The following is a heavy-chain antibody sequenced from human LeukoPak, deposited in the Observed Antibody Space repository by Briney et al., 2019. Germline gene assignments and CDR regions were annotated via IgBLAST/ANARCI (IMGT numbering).Heavy chain of an antibody. Sequence: GGSLRLFCVASGFTFSSYGMHWVRQAPGKGLEWVAFIRYDGSNKYYADSVKGRFTISRDNSKNTLYLQMNSLRAEDTAVYYCAKGASGWPDYWGQGTLVTVSS. V-gene: IGHV3-30*02. CDR3: AKGASGWPDY. CDR1: GFTFSSYG. D-gene: IGHD6-19*01. CDR2: IRYDGSNK. J-gene: IGHJ4*02.